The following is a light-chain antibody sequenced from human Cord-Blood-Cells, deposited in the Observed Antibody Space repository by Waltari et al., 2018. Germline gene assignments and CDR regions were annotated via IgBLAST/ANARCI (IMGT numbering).Light chain of an antibody. CDR2: AAS. CDR3: QQSYSTHTWT. CDR1: QSISSY. Sequence: DIQMTQSPSSLSASVGDRVTITCRASQSISSYLNWYQQKPGKAPKLLIYAASSLQSGVPSRFSGSGSGTDFILTISSLQPEDFATYYCQQSYSTHTWTFGQGTKVEIK. V-gene: IGKV1-39*01. J-gene: IGKJ1*01.